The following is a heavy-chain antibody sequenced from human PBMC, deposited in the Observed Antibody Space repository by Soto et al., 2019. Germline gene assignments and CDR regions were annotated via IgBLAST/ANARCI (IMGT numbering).Heavy chain of an antibody. V-gene: IGHV4-39*02. Sequence: QLQLQESGPGLVKPSETLSLTCSVSGGSITTSSYNWDWIRQPPGKGLEWVGTIYYDGSTSYNPSLKSQVTISVDTSKNHFALKVNSVTAADTAVYYCARFYGNDFAVGGRGTVVTVSS. CDR3: ARFYGNDFAV. J-gene: IGHJ3*01. CDR2: IYYDGST. D-gene: IGHD3-10*01. CDR1: GGSITTSSYN.